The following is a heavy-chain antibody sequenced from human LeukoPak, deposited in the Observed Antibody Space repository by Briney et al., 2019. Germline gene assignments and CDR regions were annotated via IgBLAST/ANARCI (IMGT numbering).Heavy chain of an antibody. J-gene: IGHJ4*02. D-gene: IGHD3-22*01. V-gene: IGHV1-69*04. Sequence: SVKVSCKASGYTFAGYYMHWVRQAPGQGLEWMGRIIPILGIANYAQKFQGRVTITADESTSTAYMGLSSLRSEDTAVSYCAVDYYDSSGYYYWGQGTLVTVSS. CDR2: IIPILGIA. CDR3: AVDYYDSSGYYY. CDR1: GYTFAGYY.